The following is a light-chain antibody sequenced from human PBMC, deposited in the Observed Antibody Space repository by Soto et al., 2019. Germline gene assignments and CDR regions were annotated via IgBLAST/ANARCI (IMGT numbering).Light chain of an antibody. CDR2: DAS. J-gene: IGKJ4*01. Sequence: EIVLTQSPATLSLSPGERAALSCRASQSVSSYLAWYQQKPGQAPRLLIYDASNRATGIPARFSGSGSGTDFTLTISSLQSEDFEVYYCQQRSSWPLTFGGGTKVEIK. V-gene: IGKV3-11*01. CDR3: QQRSSWPLT. CDR1: QSVSSY.